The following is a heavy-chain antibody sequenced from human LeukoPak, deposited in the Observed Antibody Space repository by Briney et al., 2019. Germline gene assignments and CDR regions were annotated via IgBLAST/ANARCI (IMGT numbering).Heavy chain of an antibody. CDR1: GGSISSSSYY. CDR2: IYYSGST. Sequence: PSETLSLTCTVSGGSISSSSYYWGWIRQPPGKGLEWIGSIYYSGSTYYNPSLKSRVTISVDTSKNQFSLKLSSVTAADTAVYYCAGHWSPLEPWFGEPDVDYWGQGTLVTVSS. J-gene: IGHJ4*02. D-gene: IGHD3-10*01. CDR3: AGHWSPLEPWFGEPDVDY. V-gene: IGHV4-39*01.